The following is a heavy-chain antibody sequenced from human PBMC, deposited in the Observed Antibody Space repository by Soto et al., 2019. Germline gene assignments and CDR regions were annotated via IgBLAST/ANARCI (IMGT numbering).Heavy chain of an antibody. CDR1: GYTFTSYG. D-gene: IGHD3-22*01. V-gene: IGHV1-18*01. Sequence: ASVKVSCKASGYTFTSYGISWVRQAPGQGLEWMGWISAYKGNTNYAQKLQGRVTMTTDTSTSTAYMELRSLRSDDTAVYYCARDKYYYDSSGYYGQDFDYWGQGTLVTVSS. CDR2: ISAYKGNT. J-gene: IGHJ4*02. CDR3: ARDKYYYDSSGYYGQDFDY.